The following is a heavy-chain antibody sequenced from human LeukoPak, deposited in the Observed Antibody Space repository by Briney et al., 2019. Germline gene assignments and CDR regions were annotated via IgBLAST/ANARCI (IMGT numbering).Heavy chain of an antibody. CDR3: ADDFGD. CDR1: GASVSSYY. J-gene: IGHJ4*02. D-gene: IGHD4-17*01. V-gene: IGHV4-4*07. Sequence: PSETLSLTCSVSGASVSSYYWTWIRQPARKGLEWIGRIYPSGTTHYNPSLKSRVTMSVDTSKNQFSLKLTSVTAADTAVYYCADDFGDWGQGTLVTVSS. CDR2: IYPSGTT.